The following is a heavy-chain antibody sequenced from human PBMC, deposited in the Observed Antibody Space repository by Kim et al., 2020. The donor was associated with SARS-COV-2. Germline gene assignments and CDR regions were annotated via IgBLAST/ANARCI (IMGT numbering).Heavy chain of an antibody. J-gene: IGHJ6*02. CDR2: INPSGGST. Sequence: ASVKVSCKASGYTFTSYYMHWVRQAPGQGLEWMGIINPSGGSTSYAQKFQGRVTMTRDTSTSTVYMELSSLRSEDTAVYYCPSSYYDFWSGTYGMDVWGQGTTVTVSS. D-gene: IGHD3-3*01. CDR1: GYTFTSYY. V-gene: IGHV1-46*01. CDR3: PSSYYDFWSGTYGMDV.